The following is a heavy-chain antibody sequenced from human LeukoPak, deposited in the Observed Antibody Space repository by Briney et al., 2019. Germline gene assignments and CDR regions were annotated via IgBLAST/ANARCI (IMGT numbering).Heavy chain of an antibody. J-gene: IGHJ5*02. CDR1: GFTFSSYA. Sequence: GGSLRLSCAASGFTFSSYAMHWVRQAPGKGLEWVAVISYDGSNKYYADSVKGRFTISRDNSKNTLYLQMNSLRAEDTAVYYCARDQMMDYYDSSGYWFDPWGQGTLVTVSS. D-gene: IGHD3-22*01. CDR2: ISYDGSNK. CDR3: ARDQMMDYYDSSGYWFDP. V-gene: IGHV3-30-3*01.